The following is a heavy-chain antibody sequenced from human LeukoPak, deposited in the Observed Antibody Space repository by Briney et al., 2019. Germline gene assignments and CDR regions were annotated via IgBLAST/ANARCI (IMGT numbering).Heavy chain of an antibody. D-gene: IGHD3-9*01. V-gene: IGHV1-18*04. CDR3: ARDFYDILTGEH. Sequence: ASVKVCCKASGYTFTSYGISWVRQAPGQGLEWMGWISAYYGNTNYAQKLQGRVTMTTDTSTSTAYMELRSLRSDDTAVYYCARDFYDILTGEHWGQGTLVTVSS. J-gene: IGHJ1*01. CDR1: GYTFTSYG. CDR2: ISAYYGNT.